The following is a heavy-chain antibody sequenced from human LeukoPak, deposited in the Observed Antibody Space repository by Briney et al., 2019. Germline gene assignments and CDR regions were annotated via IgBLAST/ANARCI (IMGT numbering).Heavy chain of an antibody. CDR3: ARDVYGLGDY. CDR1: GFTFSNYW. CDR2: INSDGSGP. J-gene: IGHJ4*02. Sequence: QTGGSLRLSCVASGFTFSNYWMHWVRHAPEKGLMWVSKINSDGSGPDYADSVKGRFTISRDNAKNTLYLQMNSLRAEDTAVYYCARDVYGLGDYWGQGTLVTVSS. V-gene: IGHV3-74*01. D-gene: IGHD1-14*01.